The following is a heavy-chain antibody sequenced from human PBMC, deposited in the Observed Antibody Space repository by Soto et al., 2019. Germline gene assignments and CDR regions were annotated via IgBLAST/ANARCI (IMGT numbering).Heavy chain of an antibody. J-gene: IGHJ3*02. CDR2: LYSTYGT. Sequence: SLRLSCAVSGITVSDSKYITWVRQAPGRGLGWVSALYSTYGTYYAEFVRGRFTVSRDHFNNTVYLQMNDLRHDDTALYFCASWLQREHAYDIWGLGTMVTVSS. CDR1: GITVSDSKY. V-gene: IGHV3-53*01. CDR3: ASWLQREHAYDI. D-gene: IGHD1-1*01.